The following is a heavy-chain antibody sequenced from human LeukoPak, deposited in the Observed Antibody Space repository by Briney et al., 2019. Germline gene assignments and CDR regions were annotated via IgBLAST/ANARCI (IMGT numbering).Heavy chain of an antibody. CDR1: GSSFTSYW. D-gene: IGHD3-3*01. V-gene: IGHV5-51*01. CDR3: ARSSGNLDFYYFDY. Sequence: GASLQISCKGSGSSFTSYWIGWVRPVPGKGLEWMGIIYPGDSDTRYSPSFQGQVTISADKSISTAYLQWSSLKASDTAMYYCARSSGNLDFYYFDYWGQGTLVTVSS. J-gene: IGHJ4*02. CDR2: IYPGDSDT.